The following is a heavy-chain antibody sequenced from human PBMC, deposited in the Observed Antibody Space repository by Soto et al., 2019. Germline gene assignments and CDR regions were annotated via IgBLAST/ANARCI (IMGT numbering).Heavy chain of an antibody. V-gene: IGHV4-39*01. D-gene: IGHD3-10*01. CDR2: IYYSGST. CDR3: ARLVSPPMVRGVITGYFDY. J-gene: IGHJ4*02. CDR1: GGSISSSSYY. Sequence: SETLSLTCTVSGGSISSSSYYWGWIRQPPGKGLEWIGSIYYSGSTYYNPSLKSRVTISVDTSKNQFSLKLSSVTAADTAVYYCARLVSPPMVRGVITGYFDYWGQGTLVTVSS.